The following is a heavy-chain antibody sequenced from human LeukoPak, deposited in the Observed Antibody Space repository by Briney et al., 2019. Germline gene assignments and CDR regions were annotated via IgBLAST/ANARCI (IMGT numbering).Heavy chain of an antibody. CDR2: IYSGGST. V-gene: IGHV3-53*01. D-gene: IGHD6-19*01. J-gene: IGHJ4*02. CDR3: AGESGWSYFDF. CDR1: GFTVSSNY. Sequence: GGSLRLSCAASGFTVSSNYMSWVRQAPGKGLEWVSVIYSGGSTYYAASVAGRFTISRDNSKNTLYLQMNSLRAEDTAVYYCAGESGWSYFDFWGQGTLVTVSS.